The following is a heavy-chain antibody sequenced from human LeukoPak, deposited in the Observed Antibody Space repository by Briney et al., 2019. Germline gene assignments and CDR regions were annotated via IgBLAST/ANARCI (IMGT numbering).Heavy chain of an antibody. CDR1: GGTFTSYD. J-gene: IGHJ6*03. CDR2: MNPNSGNT. V-gene: IGHV1-8*03. CDR3: ARGGILWFGENPWGWYYYYMDV. Sequence: ASVKVSCKASGGTFTSYDINWVRQATGQGLEWMGWMNPNSGNTGYAQKFQGRVTITRNTSISTAYMELSSLRSEDTAVYYCARGGILWFGENPWGWYYYYMDVWGKGTTVTVSS. D-gene: IGHD3-10*01.